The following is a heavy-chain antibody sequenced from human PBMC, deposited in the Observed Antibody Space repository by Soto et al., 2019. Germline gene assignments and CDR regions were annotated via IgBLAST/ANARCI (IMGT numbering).Heavy chain of an antibody. CDR1: GFTFVSFA. V-gene: IGHV3-23*01. Sequence: EVQLLESGGGLVQPGGSLRLSCAASGFTFVSFAMSWVRQVPGKGLEWVSIISGSDGGTYYANSVKGRFTISRDDSVNTVYLQMNSLRAEDTAVYYCAKDYDGGLTGTHFEHWGQGTLVTVSS. CDR2: ISGSDGGT. D-gene: IGHD1-20*01. CDR3: AKDYDGGLTGTHFEH. J-gene: IGHJ4*02.